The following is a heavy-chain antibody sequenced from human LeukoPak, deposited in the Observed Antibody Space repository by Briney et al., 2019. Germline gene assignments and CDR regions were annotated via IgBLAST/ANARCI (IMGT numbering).Heavy chain of an antibody. D-gene: IGHD2-15*01. CDR1: GYTFTGYY. CDR2: INPNSGGT. Sequence: ASVKVSCKASGYTFTGYYMHWVRQAPGQGLEWMGWINPNSGGTNYAQKFQGRVTMTRDTSISTAYMELSRLRSDDTAVYYCARGTNRIVVVVAAIHNWFDPWAREPWSPSPQ. CDR3: ARGTNRIVVVVAAIHNWFDP. V-gene: IGHV1-2*02. J-gene: IGHJ5*02.